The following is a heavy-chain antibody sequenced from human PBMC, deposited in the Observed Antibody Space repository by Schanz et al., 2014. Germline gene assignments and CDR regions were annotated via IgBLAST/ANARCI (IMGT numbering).Heavy chain of an antibody. CDR2: IIGSGGNT. CDR3: AKDAENTAMITDYFDY. Sequence: AQLLESGSGLVQPGGSLRLSCAASGFTFRGYAMSWVRQAAGRGLEWVSIIIGSGGNTYYADAVRGRFTISRDNSKTSVYLQMNSLRAEDTAVYYCAKDAENTAMITDYFDYWGQGTLVTVSS. V-gene: IGHV3-23*01. CDR1: GFTFRGYA. D-gene: IGHD5-18*01. J-gene: IGHJ4*02.